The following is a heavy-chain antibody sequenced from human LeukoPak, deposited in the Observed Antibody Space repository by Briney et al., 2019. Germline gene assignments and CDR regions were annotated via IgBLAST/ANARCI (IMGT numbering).Heavy chain of an antibody. V-gene: IGHV3-48*01. J-gene: IGHJ4*02. CDR3: VRQFAS. CDR2: VSGSGSTV. CDR1: GFTFSDHI. Sequence: GGSLRLSCAASGFTFSDHIMNWVRQLPGKRLEWVAYVSGSGSTVYYADSVKGRFTISRDNGKSSLYLQMNSLRVEDTALYYCVRQFASWGQGTLVTISS.